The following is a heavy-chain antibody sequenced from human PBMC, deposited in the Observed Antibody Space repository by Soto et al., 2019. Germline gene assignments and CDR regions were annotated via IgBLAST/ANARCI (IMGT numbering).Heavy chain of an antibody. D-gene: IGHD6-13*01. V-gene: IGHV3-53*04. CDR1: GFTVSSNY. Sequence: EVQLVESGGGLVQPGGSLRLSCAASGFTVSSNYMSWVRQAPGKGLEWVSVIYSGGSTYYADSVKGRFTISRHNSKNTLYLQMNSLRAEDTAVYYCARFLGDSSSWYYYYGMDVWGQGTTVTVSS. CDR3: ARFLGDSSSWYYYYGMDV. CDR2: IYSGGST. J-gene: IGHJ6*02.